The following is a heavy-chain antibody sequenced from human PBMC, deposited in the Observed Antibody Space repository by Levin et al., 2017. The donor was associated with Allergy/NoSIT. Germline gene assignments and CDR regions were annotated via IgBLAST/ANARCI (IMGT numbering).Heavy chain of an antibody. CDR2: IYHSGST. CDR3: ARDPYYSNYGFDY. CDR1: GGSISSSNW. Sequence: SETLSLTCAVSGGSISSSNWWSWVRQPPGKGLEWIGEIYHSGSTNYNPSLKSRVTISVDKSKNQFSLKLSSVTAADTAVYYCARDPYYSNYGFDYWGQGTLVTVSS. D-gene: IGHD4-11*01. J-gene: IGHJ4*02. V-gene: IGHV4-4*02.